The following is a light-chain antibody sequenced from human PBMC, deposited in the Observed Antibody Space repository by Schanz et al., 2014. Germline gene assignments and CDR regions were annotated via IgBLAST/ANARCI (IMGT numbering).Light chain of an antibody. CDR1: QSLISW. J-gene: IGKJ4*01. CDR2: DAS. CDR3: QQHEIHRT. V-gene: IGKV1-5*01. Sequence: DIQMTQSPSTLSASVGDRVTITCRASQSLISWLAWYQQKPGKAPKLLIYDASSLESGVPSRFSGSGSGTEFTLTISSLQPEDVATYYCQQHEIHRTFGGGTKVEI.